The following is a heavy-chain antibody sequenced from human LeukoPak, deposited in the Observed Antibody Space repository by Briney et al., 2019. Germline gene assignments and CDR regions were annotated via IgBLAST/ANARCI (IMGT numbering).Heavy chain of an antibody. D-gene: IGHD6-13*01. CDR1: GFTFSNYG. V-gene: IGHV3-23*01. Sequence: PGGSLRLSCAASGFTFSNYGMNWVRQAPGKGLEWVSAISGSGGSTYYADSVKGRFTISRDNSKNTLYLQMNSLRAEDTAVYYCAKDRLWGAAAGVTFDYWGQGTLVTVSS. CDR2: ISGSGGST. CDR3: AKDRLWGAAAGVTFDY. J-gene: IGHJ4*02.